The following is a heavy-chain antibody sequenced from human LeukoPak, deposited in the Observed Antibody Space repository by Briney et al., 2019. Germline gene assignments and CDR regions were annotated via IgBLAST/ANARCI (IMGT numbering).Heavy chain of an antibody. V-gene: IGHV3-7*01. J-gene: IGHJ5*02. CDR2: IYQVGSEK. Sequence: GGSLRLSCAASGFTFSDYWMSWVRQAPGKGLEWVANIYQVGSEKYYVDSVKSRFTISRDNAKNSLYLQMNSLRAEDTAVYYCARGRGWLDPWGQGTLVTVSS. CDR3: ARGRGWLDP. CDR1: GFTFSDYW.